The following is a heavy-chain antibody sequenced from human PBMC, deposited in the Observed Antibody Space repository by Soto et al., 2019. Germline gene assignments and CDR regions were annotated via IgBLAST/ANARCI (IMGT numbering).Heavy chain of an antibody. CDR2: ISWDGGST. V-gene: IGHV3-43*01. CDR3: AKEGGPLHYYGMDV. CDR1: GFTFDDYT. Sequence: GGSLRLSCAASGFTFDDYTMHWVRQAPGKGLEWVSLISWDGGSTYYADSVKGRFTISRDNSKNSLYLQMNSLRTEDTALYYCAKEGGPLHYYGMDVWGQGTTVTVSS. J-gene: IGHJ6*02. D-gene: IGHD1-26*01.